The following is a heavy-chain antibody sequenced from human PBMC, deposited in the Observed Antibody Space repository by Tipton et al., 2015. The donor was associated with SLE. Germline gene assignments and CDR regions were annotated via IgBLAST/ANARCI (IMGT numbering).Heavy chain of an antibody. Sequence: QSGAEVKKPGASVKVSCKASGYTFTSYGISWVRQAPGQGLEWMGWISAYNGNTNYAQKLQGRVTMTTDTSTSTAYMELRSLRSDDTAVYYCARALAEYDFWRCYYPTYYFDYWGQGTLVSVSS. CDR3: ARALAEYDFWRCYYPTYYFDY. CDR2: ISAYNGNT. V-gene: IGHV1-18*01. J-gene: IGHJ4*02. D-gene: IGHD3-3*01. CDR1: GYTFTSYG.